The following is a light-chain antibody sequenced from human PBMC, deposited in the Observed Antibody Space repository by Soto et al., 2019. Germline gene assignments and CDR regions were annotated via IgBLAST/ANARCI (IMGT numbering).Light chain of an antibody. J-gene: IGKJ3*01. CDR2: GAS. Sequence: DIQMTQSPSSLSASVGDRVTITCRARQYISSYLNWYQQKPGKVPNLLISGASTLQSGVPSRFSGGGSDTEFTLTISSLQPEDFAAYYCQQSYSAPFTFGPGTNVEI. CDR3: QQSYSAPFT. CDR1: QYISSY. V-gene: IGKV1-39*01.